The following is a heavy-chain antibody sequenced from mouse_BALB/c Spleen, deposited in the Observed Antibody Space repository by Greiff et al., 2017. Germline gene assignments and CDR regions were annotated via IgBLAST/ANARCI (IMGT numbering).Heavy chain of an antibody. J-gene: IGHJ4*01. D-gene: IGHD2-1*01. V-gene: IGHV14-3*02. CDR3: ARDGNYPHYAMDY. CDR2: IDPANGNT. Sequence: EVQLVESGAELVKPGASVKLSCTASGFNIKDTYMHWVKQRPEQGLEWIGRIDPANGNTKYDPKFQGKATITADTSSNTAYLQLSSLTSEDTAVYYCARDGNYPHYAMDYWGQGTSVTVSS. CDR1: GFNIKDTY.